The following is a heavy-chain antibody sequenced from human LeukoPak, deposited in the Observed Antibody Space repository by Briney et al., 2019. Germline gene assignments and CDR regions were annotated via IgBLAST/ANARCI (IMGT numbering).Heavy chain of an antibody. J-gene: IGHJ6*02. D-gene: IGHD3-10*01. CDR1: GFTVSNNY. CDR3: TRVSVGRFGSRRYYYYYGMDV. V-gene: IGHV3-66*01. Sequence: GGSLRLSCAASGFTVSNNYMSWVRQPPGKGLEWVSVIYSGGSIYYADSVQGRFTISRDNSKNTPHLQMNSLRAEDTAVYYCTRVSVGRFGSRRYYYYYGMDVWGQGTTVTVSS. CDR2: IYSGGSI.